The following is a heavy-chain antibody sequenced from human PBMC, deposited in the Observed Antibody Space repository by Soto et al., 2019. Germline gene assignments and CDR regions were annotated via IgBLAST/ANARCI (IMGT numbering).Heavy chain of an antibody. V-gene: IGHV3-30*03. D-gene: IGHD1-1*01. Sequence: QVQLVESGGGVVQPGRSLRLSCAASGFTFSTYGMHWVRQAPGKGLEWVAVISYDGNNKYYADSVKGRFTISRDNSKXXXXXXXXXXXXXXXXXXXCXXXXXXXNDGFFDYWGQGTLVTVSS. CDR2: ISYDGNNK. J-gene: IGHJ4*02. CDR3: XXXXXXXNDGFFDY. CDR1: GFTFSTYG.